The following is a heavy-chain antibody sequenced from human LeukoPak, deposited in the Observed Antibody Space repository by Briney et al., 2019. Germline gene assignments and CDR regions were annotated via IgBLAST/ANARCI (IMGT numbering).Heavy chain of an antibody. CDR1: GFTFSSYG. Sequence: AGGSLRLSCAASGFTFSSYGMHWVRQAPGKGLEWVAFIRYDGSNKYYADSVKGRFTISRDNSKNTLYLQMNSLRAEDTAVYYCAKGGVEGATLDYWGQGTLVTVSS. V-gene: IGHV3-30*02. J-gene: IGHJ4*02. CDR2: IRYDGSNK. CDR3: AKGGVEGATLDY. D-gene: IGHD1-26*01.